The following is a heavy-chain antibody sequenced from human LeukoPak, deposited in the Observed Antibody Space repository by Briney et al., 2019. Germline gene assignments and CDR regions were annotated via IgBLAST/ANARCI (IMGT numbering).Heavy chain of an antibody. CDR1: GFTFDDYG. V-gene: IGHV3-20*04. CDR2: INWNGGST. CDR3: ARSITMVRGVIRPPKAYYFDY. Sequence: GGSLRLSCAASGFTFDDYGMSWVRQAPGKGLEWVSGINWNGGSTGYADSVKGRFTISRDNAKNSLYLQMNSLRAEDTALYYCARSITMVRGVIRPPKAYYFDYWGQGTLVTVSS. J-gene: IGHJ4*02. D-gene: IGHD3-10*01.